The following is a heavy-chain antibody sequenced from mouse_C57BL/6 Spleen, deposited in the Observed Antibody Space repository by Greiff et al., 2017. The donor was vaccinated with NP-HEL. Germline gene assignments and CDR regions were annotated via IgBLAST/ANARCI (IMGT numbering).Heavy chain of an antibody. CDR2: IYPGSGST. CDR3: ARGGYYSNYDYAMDY. J-gene: IGHJ4*01. D-gene: IGHD2-5*01. V-gene: IGHV1-55*01. Sequence: QVQLKQPGAELVKPGASVKMSCKASGYTFTSYWITWVKQRPGQGLEWIGDIYPGSGSTNYNEKFKSKATLTVDTSSSTAYMQLSSLTSEDSAVYYCARGGYYSNYDYAMDYWGQGTSVTVSS. CDR1: GYTFTSYW.